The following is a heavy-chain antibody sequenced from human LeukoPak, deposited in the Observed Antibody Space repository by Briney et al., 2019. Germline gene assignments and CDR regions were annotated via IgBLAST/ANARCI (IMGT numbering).Heavy chain of an antibody. V-gene: IGHV3-23*01. CDR3: AKDTGYCSSTSCYLFDY. CDR1: GFTFSSYA. CDR2: ISGSGGST. J-gene: IGHJ4*02. D-gene: IGHD2-2*01. Sequence: PGGSLRLSCAGSGFTFSSYAMSWVRQAPGKGLEWVSAISGSGGSTYYADSVKGRFTISRDNSKNTLYLQMNSLRAEDTAVYYCAKDTGYCSSTSCYLFDYWGQGTLVTVSS.